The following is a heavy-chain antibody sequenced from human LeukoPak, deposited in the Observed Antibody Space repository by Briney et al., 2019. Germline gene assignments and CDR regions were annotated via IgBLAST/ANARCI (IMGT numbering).Heavy chain of an antibody. CDR1: GYTFTNYW. Sequence: GESLKISCKGSGYTFTNYWIAWVRQMPGKGLEWMGIIYPRDSDTRYSPSFQGQVTVSADKSISTAFLQWNTLEASDTAMYYCARRQYSGYDFDFWGQGTLGTVSS. CDR3: ARRQYSGYDFDF. V-gene: IGHV5-51*01. D-gene: IGHD5-12*01. J-gene: IGHJ4*02. CDR2: IYPRDSDT.